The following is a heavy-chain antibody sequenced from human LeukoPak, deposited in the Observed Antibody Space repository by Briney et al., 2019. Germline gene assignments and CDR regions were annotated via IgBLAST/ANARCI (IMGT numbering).Heavy chain of an antibody. J-gene: IGHJ3*01. CDR3: ARRVGTPTDAFDF. Sequence: ASVKVSCKASGYTFITYGVAWVRQAPGQGLEWMSWISVHDGTTKYAPKFQGRLTLTTDTSTSTAYMELRSLRFDDTAVYYCARRVGTPTDAFDFWGQGTMVTVSS. CDR1: GYTFITYG. V-gene: IGHV1-18*01. CDR2: ISVHDGTT. D-gene: IGHD1-26*01.